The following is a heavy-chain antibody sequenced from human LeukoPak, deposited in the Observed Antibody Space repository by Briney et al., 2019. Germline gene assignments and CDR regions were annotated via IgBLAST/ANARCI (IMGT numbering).Heavy chain of an antibody. CDR2: ISDDGSRT. Sequence: GGSLRLSCAASGFTFSYYWMHWVRQAPGKGLVWVSRISDDGSRTTYADSVKGRFAISRDNAKNTLYLQMNSLRAEDTAVYYCAKASETSGGSCYQSLGSWGQGILVTVSS. CDR3: AKASETSGGSCYQSLGS. J-gene: IGHJ5*02. D-gene: IGHD2-15*01. CDR1: GFTFSYYW. V-gene: IGHV3-74*01.